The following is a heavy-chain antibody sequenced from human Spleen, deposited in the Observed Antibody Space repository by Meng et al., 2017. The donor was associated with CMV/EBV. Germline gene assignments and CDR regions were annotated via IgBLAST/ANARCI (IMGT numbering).Heavy chain of an antibody. CDR3: ARGVTVGATNTFDY. J-gene: IGHJ4*02. CDR2: IYPGDSNT. D-gene: IGHD1-26*01. CDR1: GDTFLMNW. Sequence: GESLKISCKYSGDTFLMNWIVWVRQMPGKGLEWMGVIYPGDSNTRYCPSFQGQVTISADTSINTVYLQWSSLRAADTAMYYCARGVTVGATNTFDYWGQGTLVTVSS. V-gene: IGHV5-51*01.